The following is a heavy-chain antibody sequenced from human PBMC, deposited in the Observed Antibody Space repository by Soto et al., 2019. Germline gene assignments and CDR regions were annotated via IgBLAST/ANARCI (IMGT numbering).Heavy chain of an antibody. V-gene: IGHV1-18*01. CDR3: ARVDRPGYDDAFDI. CDR1: GYTFTSYG. J-gene: IGHJ3*02. Sequence: ASVKVSCKASGYTFTSYGISWVRQAPGQGLEWMGWINACNGNTKYAQKLQGRVTITRDTSASTAYMELSSLRSEDTAVYYCARVDRPGYDDAFDIWGQGTMVTVSS. CDR2: INACNGNT. D-gene: IGHD5-12*01.